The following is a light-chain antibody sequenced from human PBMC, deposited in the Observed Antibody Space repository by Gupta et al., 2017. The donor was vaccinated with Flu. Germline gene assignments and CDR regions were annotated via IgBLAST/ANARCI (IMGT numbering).Light chain of an antibody. CDR3: QQDNNWPLT. CDR2: GAS. J-gene: IGKJ4*01. V-gene: IGKV3-15*01. CDR1: QSVSSN. Sequence: PATLSVSARERASLSCRASQSVSSNLAWYQQKPGQAPRLLIYGASTRATGIPARFSGSGSGTEFTLTIRSLQSEDFAVYYCQQDNNWPLTFGGGSQVEI.